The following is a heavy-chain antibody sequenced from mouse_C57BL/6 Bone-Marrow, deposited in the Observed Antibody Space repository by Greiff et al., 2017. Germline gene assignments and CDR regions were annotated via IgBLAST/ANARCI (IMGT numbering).Heavy chain of an antibody. D-gene: IGHD2-4*01. CDR1: GYTFTSYG. Sequence: QVQLQQSGAELARPGASVKLSCKASGYTFTSYGISWVKQRTGQGLEWIGEIYPRSGNTYYNEKFKGKATLTADKSSSTAYMELRSLTSEDSAVYVCARCDYGIGDIDVWGTGTTVTVSS. CDR2: IYPRSGNT. J-gene: IGHJ1*03. CDR3: ARCDYGIGDIDV. V-gene: IGHV1-81*01.